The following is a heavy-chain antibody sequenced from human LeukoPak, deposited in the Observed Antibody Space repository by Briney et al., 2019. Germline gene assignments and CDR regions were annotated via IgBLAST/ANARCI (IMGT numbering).Heavy chain of an antibody. CDR3: ARAVTMIRGVYGQNWFDP. CDR1: GGSISSSYYY. D-gene: IGHD3-10*01. Sequence: SETLSLTCTVSGGSISSSYYYWGWIRQPPGKGLEWIGSIYYSGGTFYNPSLKSRVTISLDKSKNQFSLKLSSVTAADTAVYYCARAVTMIRGVYGQNWFDPWGQGALVTVSS. J-gene: IGHJ5*02. CDR2: IYYSGGT. V-gene: IGHV4-39*07.